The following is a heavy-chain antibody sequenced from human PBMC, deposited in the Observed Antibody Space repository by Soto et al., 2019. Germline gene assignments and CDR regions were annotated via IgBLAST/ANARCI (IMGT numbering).Heavy chain of an antibody. CDR3: ARSLDSSSWSRALDYYGMDV. CDR1: GFTFSDYY. Sequence: GGSLRLSCAASGFTFSDYYMSWIRQAPGKGLEWVSYISSSSSYTNYADSVKGRFTISRDNAKNSLYLQMNSLRAEDTAVYYCARSLDSSSWSRALDYYGMDVWGQGTTVTVSS. CDR2: ISSSSSYT. D-gene: IGHD6-13*01. J-gene: IGHJ6*02. V-gene: IGHV3-11*06.